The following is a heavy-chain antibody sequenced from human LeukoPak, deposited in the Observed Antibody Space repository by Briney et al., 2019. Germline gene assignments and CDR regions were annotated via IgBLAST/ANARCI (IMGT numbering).Heavy chain of an antibody. J-gene: IGHJ5*02. D-gene: IGHD3-9*01. CDR1: GGSFSGYY. CDR2: INHSGST. CDR3: AADYDILTASGFDP. V-gene: IGHV4-34*01. Sequence: SEALSLTCAVYGGSFSGYYWSWIRQPPGKGLEWIGEINHSGSTNYNPSLKSRVTISVDTSKNQFSLKLSSVTAADTAVYYCAADYDILTASGFDPWGQGTLVTVSS.